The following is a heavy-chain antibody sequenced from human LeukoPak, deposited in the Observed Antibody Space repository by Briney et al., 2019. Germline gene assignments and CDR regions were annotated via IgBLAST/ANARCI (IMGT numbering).Heavy chain of an antibody. D-gene: IGHD7-27*01. CDR2: ISNSGHRT. CDR3: ARGLSGSSDK. CDR1: GFTFSSYA. J-gene: IGHJ1*01. Sequence: GGSLRLSCAASGFTFSSYAMHWVRQTPGKGLQYVAAISNSGHRTHYVDSVNGRFTVSRDNSKNTLYLQMGSLRPEDTGVYFCARGLSGSSDKWGQGVLVAVSS. V-gene: IGHV3-64*02.